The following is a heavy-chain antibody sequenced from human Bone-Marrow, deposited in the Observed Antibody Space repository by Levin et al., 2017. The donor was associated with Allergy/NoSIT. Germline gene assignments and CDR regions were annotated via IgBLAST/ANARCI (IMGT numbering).Heavy chain of an antibody. Sequence: GGSLRLSCVSSGFRFSDYWMTWVRQAPGKGLEWVANIKQDGSEKKYVDSVKGRFTISRDNAKNSLYLQMNSLRAEDTAVYYCARDPVTGWLDSWGQGTLVTVSS. V-gene: IGHV3-7*01. CDR2: IKQDGSEK. D-gene: IGHD6-19*01. CDR3: ARDPVTGWLDS. CDR1: GFRFSDYW. J-gene: IGHJ4*02.